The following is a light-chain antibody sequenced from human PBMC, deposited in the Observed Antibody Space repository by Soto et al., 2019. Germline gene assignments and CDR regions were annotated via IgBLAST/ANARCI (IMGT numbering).Light chain of an antibody. Sequence: EIVLTQSPATLSMSPGDRATLSCRASQSVSSNLAWYQQKPGQTPRLLIYGASTRATGVPPRFSGSVFGTDFTLTISSLEPEDAAVYYCQQRSNWPPITFGQGTRLEI. CDR3: QQRSNWPPIT. CDR2: GAS. J-gene: IGKJ5*01. CDR1: QSVSSN. V-gene: IGKV3-11*01.